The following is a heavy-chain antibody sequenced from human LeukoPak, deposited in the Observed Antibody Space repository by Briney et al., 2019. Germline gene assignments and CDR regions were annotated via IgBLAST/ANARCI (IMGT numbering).Heavy chain of an antibody. V-gene: IGHV4-59*01. CDR2: IHYSGST. D-gene: IGHD3-22*01. Sequence: SETLSLTCTVSGGSISSYYWSWIRQPPGKGLVWIGYIHYSGSTHYNPSLKSRVSISVDTSKNQFSLKLSSVTAADTAVYYCARVTGYMIEDYFDYWGQGTLVTVSS. CDR3: ARVTGYMIEDYFDY. J-gene: IGHJ4*02. CDR1: GGSISSYY.